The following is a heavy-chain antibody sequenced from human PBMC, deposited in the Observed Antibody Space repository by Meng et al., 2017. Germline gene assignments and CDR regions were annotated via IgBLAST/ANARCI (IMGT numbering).Heavy chain of an antibody. CDR3: ARDDYGDYFDY. J-gene: IGHJ4*02. CDR1: GYTFTGYY. V-gene: IGHV1-2*06. CDR2: INPNSGGT. Sequence: VPLVQSGDEVKKPGVSVKVSCKASGYTFTGYYMHWVQQAPGQRLEWMGRINPNSGGTNYAQKFQGRVTMTRDTSISTAYMDLITLRSDDTAVYYCARDDYGDYFDYWGQGTLVTVSS. D-gene: IGHD4-17*01.